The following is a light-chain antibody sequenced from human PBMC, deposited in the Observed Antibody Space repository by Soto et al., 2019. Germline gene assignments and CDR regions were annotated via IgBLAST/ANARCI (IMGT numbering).Light chain of an antibody. V-gene: IGKV1-33*01. CDR3: QQYDNLPSS. Sequence: DIQMTQSPSYLSASVGDRVTITCQASQDINNYLNWYQQKPGKAPKLLIYDAFILETGVPSRFSGSGSGTDFTFTISSLQPEDIATDYCQQYDNLPSSFGPGTKVDLK. CDR2: DAF. J-gene: IGKJ3*01. CDR1: QDINNY.